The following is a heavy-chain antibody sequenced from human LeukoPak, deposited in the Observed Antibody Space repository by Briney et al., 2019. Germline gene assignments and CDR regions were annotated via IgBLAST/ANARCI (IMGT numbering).Heavy chain of an antibody. Sequence: SVRVSCKASGGTFISYAISWVRQAPGQGLEWMGGIIPIFGTANYAQKFQGRVTITADESTSTAYMELSSLRSEDTAVYYCARALESVATGAFDIWGQGTMVTVSS. D-gene: IGHD3-3*01. V-gene: IGHV1-69*13. CDR3: ARALESVATGAFDI. CDR1: GGTFISYA. J-gene: IGHJ3*02. CDR2: IIPIFGTA.